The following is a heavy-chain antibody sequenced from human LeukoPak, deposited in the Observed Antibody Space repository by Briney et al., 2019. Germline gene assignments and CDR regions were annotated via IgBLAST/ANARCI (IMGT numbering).Heavy chain of an antibody. CDR2: INTNTGDP. CDR1: GSTFTTYA. CDR3: ARDYYFYMDV. Sequence: GASVKVSCKSSGSTFTTYAINWVRQAPGEGLEWMGWINTNTGDPTYAQGFTGRIVLSLDTSVSTTYLQISSLKAEDTAVYYCARDYYFYMDVWGKGTTVTVSS. V-gene: IGHV7-4-1*02. J-gene: IGHJ6*03.